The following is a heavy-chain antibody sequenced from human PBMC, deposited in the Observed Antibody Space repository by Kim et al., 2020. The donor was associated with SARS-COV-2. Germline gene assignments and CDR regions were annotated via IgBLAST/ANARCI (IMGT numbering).Heavy chain of an antibody. CDR1: GGSFSGYY. V-gene: IGHV4-34*01. D-gene: IGHD1-26*01. CDR3: ARGPGGSYYYYYGMDV. Sequence: SETLSLTCAVYGGSFSGYYWSWIRQPPGKGLEWIGEINHSGSTNYNPSLKSRVTISVDTSKNQFSLKLSSVTAADTAVYYCARGPGGSYYYYYGMDVWGQGTTVTVSS. CDR2: INHSGST. J-gene: IGHJ6*02.